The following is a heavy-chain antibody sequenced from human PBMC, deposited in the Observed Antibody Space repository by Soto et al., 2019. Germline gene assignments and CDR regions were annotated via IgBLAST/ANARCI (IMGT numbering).Heavy chain of an antibody. CDR3: VRDNARTAALFDY. CDR1: GFTFSHFW. CDR2: INDDGSSV. V-gene: IGHV3-74*01. D-gene: IGHD1-1*01. J-gene: IGHJ4*01. Sequence: DVQLVESGGGLVQPGGSLRLSCAASGFTFSHFWMHWVRQDPGKGLVWVSRINDDGSSVDYADSVKGRFTISRDNAKNTLYLQMNSLRVEDTAVYFCVRDNARTAALFDYWGQGTLVTVSS.